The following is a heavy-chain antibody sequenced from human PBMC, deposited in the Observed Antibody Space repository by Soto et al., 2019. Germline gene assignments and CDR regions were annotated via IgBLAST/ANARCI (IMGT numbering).Heavy chain of an antibody. CDR1: GFSFSSYW. J-gene: IGHJ2*01. Sequence: EVQLVESGGGLVQPGWSLRLSCAASGFSFSSYWMHWVRQAPGKGLVWVSRINSDGSRTNYAYSVNGRFTISRDNAKNTVYLQMNSLGAEESDVYSCARRSAGRWFIDLWGRATPVPVSS. CDR3: ARRSAGRWFIDL. V-gene: IGHV3-74*01. CDR2: INSDGSRT. D-gene: IGHD6-13*01.